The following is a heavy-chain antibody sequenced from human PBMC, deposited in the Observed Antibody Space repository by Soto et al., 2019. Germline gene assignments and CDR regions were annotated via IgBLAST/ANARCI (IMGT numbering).Heavy chain of an antibody. CDR3: ARDVRDTGYSYWFDP. V-gene: IGHV4-38-2*02. D-gene: IGHD3-9*01. J-gene: IGHJ5*02. CDR2: IKYSGTT. CDR1: GYSISSGYY. Sequence: SETLSLTCAVSGYSISSGYYWGWIRQPPGKGLEWIGYIKYSGTTHYSPSLKSRVNISFDKSKNQVFLNLRFVTGADTAVYFCARDVRDTGYSYWFDPWGQGILVTVSS.